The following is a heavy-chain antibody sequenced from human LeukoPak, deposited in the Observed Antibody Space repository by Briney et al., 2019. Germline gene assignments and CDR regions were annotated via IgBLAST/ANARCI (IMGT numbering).Heavy chain of an antibody. Sequence: SGGSLRLSCSASGFTFSSHAMHWVRQAPGKGLEYVSVISSNGGSIYYADSVKGRFTISRDNSKNTLYLQMNSLRAEDTAVYYCARDAPSPSGYPYWGQGTLVTVSS. CDR3: ARDAPSPSGYPY. J-gene: IGHJ4*02. CDR1: GFTFSSHA. CDR2: ISSNGGSI. D-gene: IGHD3-22*01. V-gene: IGHV3-64*04.